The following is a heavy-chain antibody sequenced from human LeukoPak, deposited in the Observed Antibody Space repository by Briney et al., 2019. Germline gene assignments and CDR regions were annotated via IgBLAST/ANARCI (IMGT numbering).Heavy chain of an antibody. CDR1: GFTFSSYA. J-gene: IGHJ6*03. CDR3: AKRCNYYYYMDV. Sequence: GGSLRLSCAASGFTFSSYAMHWVRQAPGKGLEWVAVISYDGSNKYYADSVKGRFTISRDNSKNTLYLQMNSLRAEDTAVYYCAKRCNYYYYMDVWGKGTTVTVSS. V-gene: IGHV3-30-3*02. D-gene: IGHD2-8*01. CDR2: ISYDGSNK.